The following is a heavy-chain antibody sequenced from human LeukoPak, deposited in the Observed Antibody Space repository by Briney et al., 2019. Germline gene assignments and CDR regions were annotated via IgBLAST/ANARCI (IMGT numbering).Heavy chain of an antibody. Sequence: GGSLRLSCAASGFTFSTYAMSWVRQAPAKGLEWVSVVSGTGGRTYYADSVKGRFTISRDNSKNTLYLQMNSLRAEDTAVYYCASKSLELGFDYWGQGTLVTVSS. J-gene: IGHJ4*02. V-gene: IGHV3-23*01. CDR1: GFTFSTYA. CDR2: VSGTGGRT. D-gene: IGHD6-6*01. CDR3: ASKSLELGFDY.